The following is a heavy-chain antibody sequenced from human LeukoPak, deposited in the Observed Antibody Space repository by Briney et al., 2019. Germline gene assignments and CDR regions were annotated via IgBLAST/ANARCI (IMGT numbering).Heavy chain of an antibody. CDR2: ITGTGGK. CDR1: GFTLTNHG. Sequence: GGSLRLSCAVSGFTLTNHGVSWVRQAPGKGLEWISIITGTGGKYYGDSVKGRFVLSRDNFKNTVYMQMSSLRAEDTATYYCAKDYCRDGNCPFPFLDSWGQGTLVTVSS. CDR3: AKDYCRDGNCPFPFLDS. D-gene: IGHD2-15*01. V-gene: IGHV3-23*01. J-gene: IGHJ4*02.